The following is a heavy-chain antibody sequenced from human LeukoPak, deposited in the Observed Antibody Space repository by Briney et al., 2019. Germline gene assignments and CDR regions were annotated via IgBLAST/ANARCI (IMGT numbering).Heavy chain of an antibody. CDR2: ISYDGSNK. CDR1: GFTFSSYG. J-gene: IGHJ4*02. V-gene: IGHV3-30*03. CDR3: ARDALGRGYYYATLDY. D-gene: IGHD3-22*01. Sequence: GGSLRLSCAASGFTFSSYGMHWVRQAPGKGLEWVAVISYDGSNKYYADSVKGRFTISRDNSKNTLYLQMNSLRAEDTAVYYCARDALGRGYYYATLDYWGQGTLVTVSS.